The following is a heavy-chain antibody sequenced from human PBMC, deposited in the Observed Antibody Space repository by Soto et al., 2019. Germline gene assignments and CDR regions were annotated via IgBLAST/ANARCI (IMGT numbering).Heavy chain of an antibody. D-gene: IGHD6-19*01. V-gene: IGHV3-23*01. CDR1: GFTFSSYA. J-gene: IGHJ1*01. CDR2: ISGSGGST. CDR3: AKDPSQWLVTEYFQH. Sequence: GGSLRLSCAASGFTFSSYAMSWVRQAPGKGLEWVSAISGSGGSTYYADSVKGRFTISRDNSKNTLYLQMNSLRAEDTAVYYCAKDPSQWLVTEYFQHWGQGTLVTVSS.